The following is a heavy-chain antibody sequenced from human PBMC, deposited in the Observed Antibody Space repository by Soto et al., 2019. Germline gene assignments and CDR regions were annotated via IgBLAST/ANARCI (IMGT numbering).Heavy chain of an antibody. CDR2: ISGSGGST. J-gene: IGHJ3*02. CDR1: GFTFSSYA. V-gene: IGHV3-23*01. D-gene: IGHD5-18*01. Sequence: GGSLRLSCAASGFTFSSYAMSWVRQAPGKGLEWVSAISGSGGSTYYADSVKGRFTISRDNSKNTLYLQMNSLRAEDTAVYYCANPDKAMVTFSAFDTCGEGTMVTV. CDR3: ANPDKAMVTFSAFDT.